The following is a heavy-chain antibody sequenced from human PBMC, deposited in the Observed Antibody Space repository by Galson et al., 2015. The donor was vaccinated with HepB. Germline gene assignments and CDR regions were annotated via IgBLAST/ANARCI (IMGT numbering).Heavy chain of an antibody. CDR1: GGSVSGSY. J-gene: IGHJ6*02. Sequence: LSLTCFVSGGSVSGSYWSWIRQPPGKGLEWIGHVYYSGTTNYHPSLKSRVTISIDTSKNQFSLKLRSVTAADTAVYYCARDPGSFGMDVWGQGTTPTVSS. V-gene: IGHV4-59*02. CDR3: ARDPGSFGMDV. CDR2: VYYSGTT.